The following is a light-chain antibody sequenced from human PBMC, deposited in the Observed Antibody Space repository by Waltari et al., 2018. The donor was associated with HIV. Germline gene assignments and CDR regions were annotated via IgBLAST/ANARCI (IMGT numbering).Light chain of an antibody. J-gene: IGLJ2*01. Sequence: QSVLPQPPSASGTPGQRVTNSCSGSRSTIGSNFVYWYQQLPGMAPKLLIYRNNQRPSGVPDRFSGSKSVTSASLAISGLRSEDGADYYCAVWDDSLTGHVVFGGGTKLTVL. CDR2: RNN. CDR3: AVWDDSLTGHVV. CDR1: RSTIGSNF. V-gene: IGLV1-47*01.